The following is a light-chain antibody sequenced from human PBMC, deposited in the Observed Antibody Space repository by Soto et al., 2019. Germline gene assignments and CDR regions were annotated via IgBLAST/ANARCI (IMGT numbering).Light chain of an antibody. CDR2: DAS. CDR3: QQYNNWVIT. V-gene: IGKV3-11*01. CDR1: HRVNTY. Sequence: ILMTQSPATLSVSPVERATLSFRASHRVNTYLAWYQQRPGQAPRLLIYDASNRATGIPARFSGSGSGTDFTLTISSLEPEDFAVYYCQQYNNWVITFGQGTRLEIK. J-gene: IGKJ5*01.